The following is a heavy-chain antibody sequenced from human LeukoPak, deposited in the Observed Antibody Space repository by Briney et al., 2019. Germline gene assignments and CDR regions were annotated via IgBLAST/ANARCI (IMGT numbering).Heavy chain of an antibody. CDR2: IYSVGGT. Sequence: PGGSLRLSCAASGFIVSTNYMIWARQAPGKGLEWVSVIYSVGGTYYADSVRGRFTISRDNSKNMLYLQMTSLRAEDTAVYYCARDTPAGDFEYWGQGTLVTVPS. V-gene: IGHV3-53*01. CDR3: ARDTPAGDFEY. J-gene: IGHJ4*02. CDR1: GFIVSTNY. D-gene: IGHD6-19*01.